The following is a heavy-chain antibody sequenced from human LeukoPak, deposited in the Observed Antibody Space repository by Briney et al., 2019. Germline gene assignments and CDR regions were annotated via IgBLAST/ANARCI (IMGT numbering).Heavy chain of an antibody. V-gene: IGHV3-11*01. CDR1: GFTFSDYY. CDR2: ISSSGSTI. J-gene: IGHJ4*02. CDR3: ATSMIYGDLDY. Sequence: GGSLRLSCAASGFTFSDYYMSWIRQAPGKGLEWISYISSSGSTIYNADSVKGRFTISRDNAKNSLYLQMNSLRAEDTAVYYCATSMIYGDLDYWGQGTLVTVSS. D-gene: IGHD4-17*01.